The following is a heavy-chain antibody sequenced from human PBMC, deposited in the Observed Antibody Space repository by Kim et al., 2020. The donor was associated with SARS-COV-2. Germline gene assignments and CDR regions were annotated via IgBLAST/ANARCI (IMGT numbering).Heavy chain of an antibody. CDR3: ARLIQCSGGACYSAFLSTCNWFDP. V-gene: IGHV4-59*08. Sequence: SETLSLTCTVSGDSIDNYSWSWIRQTPGKGLEWIGDLHYSGSPNYNPSLKSRVTISGDTSKNHFSLQLTSVTAADTAGNYCARLIQCSGGACYSAFLSTCNWFDPCGQGALVTVSA. D-gene: IGHD2-15*01. J-gene: IGHJ5*02. CDR2: LHYSGSP. CDR1: GDSIDNYS.